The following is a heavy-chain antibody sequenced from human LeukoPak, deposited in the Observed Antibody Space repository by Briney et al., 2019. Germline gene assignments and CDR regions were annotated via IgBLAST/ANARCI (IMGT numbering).Heavy chain of an antibody. CDR1: GFTFSSYG. V-gene: IGHV3-33*01. J-gene: IGHJ4*02. CDR2: IWYDGSNK. Sequence: GGSLRLSCAASGFTFSSYGMHWVRQAPGKGLEWVAVIWYDGSNKYYADSVKGRFTISRDNAKNSLYLQMNSLRADDTAVYYCASGIVAPYYFDFWGQGSLVTVSS. D-gene: IGHD6-13*01. CDR3: ASGIVAPYYFDF.